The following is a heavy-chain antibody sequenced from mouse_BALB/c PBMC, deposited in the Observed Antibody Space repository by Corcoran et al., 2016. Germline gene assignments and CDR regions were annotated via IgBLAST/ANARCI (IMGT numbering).Heavy chain of an antibody. J-gene: IGHJ4*01. CDR1: GYSFTGYY. Sequence: EVQLQQSGPELVKPGASVKISCKASGYSFTGYYMHWVKQSHVKSLEWIGRINPYNGATSYNQNFKDKASLTVDKSSSTASMELHSLTSEDSAVYYGARGSAGYVMDYWGQGTSVTVSS. CDR3: ARGSAGYVMDY. CDR2: INPYNGAT. D-gene: IGHD3-1*01. V-gene: IGHV1-26*01.